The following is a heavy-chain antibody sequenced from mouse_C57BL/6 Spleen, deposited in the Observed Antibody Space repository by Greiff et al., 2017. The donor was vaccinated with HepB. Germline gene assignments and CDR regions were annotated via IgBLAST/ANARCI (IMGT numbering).Heavy chain of an antibody. D-gene: IGHD1-1*01. Sequence: LVESGPGLVAPSQSLSITCTVSGFSLTSYGVHWVRQPPGKGLEWLVVIWSDGSTTYNSALKSRLSISKDNSKSQVFLKMNSLQTDDTAMYYCARHKTTVVRTLDAMDYWGQGTSVTVSS. CDR2: IWSDGST. V-gene: IGHV2-6-1*01. CDR3: ARHKTTVVRTLDAMDY. CDR1: GFSLTSYG. J-gene: IGHJ4*01.